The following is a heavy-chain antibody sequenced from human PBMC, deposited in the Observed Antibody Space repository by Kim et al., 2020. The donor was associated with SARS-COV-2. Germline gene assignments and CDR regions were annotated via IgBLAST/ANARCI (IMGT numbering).Heavy chain of an antibody. CDR3: ARGGEGGYSSSWYPYYYYDHGMDG. CDR2: ISSSGSTI. J-gene: IGHJ6*02. D-gene: IGHD6-13*01. V-gene: IGHV3-48*03. CDR1: GFTFSSYE. Sequence: GGSLRLSCAASGFTFSSYEMNWVRQAPGKGLEWVSYISSSGSTIYYADSVKGRFTISRDNAKNSLYLQMNSLRAEDTAVYYCARGGEGGYSSSWYPYYYYDHGMDGWGPRTTVTVS.